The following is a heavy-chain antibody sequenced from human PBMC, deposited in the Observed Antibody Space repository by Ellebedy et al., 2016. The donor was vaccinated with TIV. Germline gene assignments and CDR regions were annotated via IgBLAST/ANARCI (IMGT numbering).Heavy chain of an antibody. CDR1: GASVSSYF. Sequence: GSLRLSXTVSGASVSSYFWSWFRQPAGKGLEWIGRIHKDGSTYYNPSLMSRVALSLDTSKNNFSLKMSPVTAADTAVYYCARDVGLGLWGQGTLVTVSS. D-gene: IGHD7-27*01. J-gene: IGHJ4*02. V-gene: IGHV4-4*07. CDR2: IHKDGST. CDR3: ARDVGLGL.